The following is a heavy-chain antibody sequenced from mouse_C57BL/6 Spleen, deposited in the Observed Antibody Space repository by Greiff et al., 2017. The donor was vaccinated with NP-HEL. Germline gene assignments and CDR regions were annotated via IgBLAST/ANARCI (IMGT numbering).Heavy chain of an antibody. CDR3: AGLYGSRAWFAY. Sequence: EVKLMESGGGLVKPGGSLKLSCAASGFTFSDYGMHWVRQAPEKGLEWVAYISSGSSTIYYADTVKGRFTISRDNAKNTLFLQMTSLRSEDTAMYYCAGLYGSRAWFAYWGQGTLVTVSA. V-gene: IGHV5-17*01. CDR1: GFTFSDYG. J-gene: IGHJ3*01. CDR2: ISSGSSTI. D-gene: IGHD1-1*01.